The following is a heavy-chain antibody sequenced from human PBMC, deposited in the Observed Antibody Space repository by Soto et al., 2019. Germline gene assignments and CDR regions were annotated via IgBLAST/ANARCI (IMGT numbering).Heavy chain of an antibody. CDR2: IYYSGST. Sequence: SETLSLTCTVSGGSISSYYWSWIRQPPGKGLEWIGYIYYSGSTNYNPSLKSRVTISVDTSKNQFSLKLSSVTAADTAVYYCAREADLGELMGDAFDIWGQGTMVTVSS. CDR3: AREADLGELMGDAFDI. D-gene: IGHD3-16*01. CDR1: GGSISSYY. J-gene: IGHJ3*02. V-gene: IGHV4-59*01.